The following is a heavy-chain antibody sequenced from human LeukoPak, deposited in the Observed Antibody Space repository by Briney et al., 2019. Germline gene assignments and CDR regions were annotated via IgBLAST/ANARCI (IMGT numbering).Heavy chain of an antibody. CDR1: GFTLSYYN. Sequence: PGGSLRLSCTASGFTLSYYNMNWVRQAPGKGLEWISYISSSSRTLYYADSVKGRFTISRDNAKSSLYLQLNTLRAEDTAVYYCARDVIWFGESFSVLDYWGQGTLVTVSS. J-gene: IGHJ4*02. CDR2: ISSSSRTL. CDR3: ARDVIWFGESFSVLDY. V-gene: IGHV3-48*01. D-gene: IGHD3-10*01.